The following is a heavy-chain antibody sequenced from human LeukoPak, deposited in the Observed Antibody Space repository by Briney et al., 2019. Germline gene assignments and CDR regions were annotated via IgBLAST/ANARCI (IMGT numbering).Heavy chain of an antibody. CDR1: GFTFNNYW. J-gene: IGHJ4*02. CDR3: ARDYGGNSGDFDY. CDR2: INTDGRTT. V-gene: IGHV3-74*01. Sequence: GGSLRLSCAASGFTFNNYWIHWVRQAPGKGLVWVSRINTDGRTTTYADSVKGRFTISRDNAMNTVHLQMNSLRAEDTAVYYCARDYGGNSGDFDYWGQGTLVTVSS. D-gene: IGHD4-23*01.